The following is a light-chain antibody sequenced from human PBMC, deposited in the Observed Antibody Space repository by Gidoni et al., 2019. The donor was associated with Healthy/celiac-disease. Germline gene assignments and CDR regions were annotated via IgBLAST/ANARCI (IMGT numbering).Light chain of an antibody. J-gene: IGKJ1*01. CDR2: GAS. CDR3: QQYNKWPPWT. CDR1: QSVSNN. V-gene: IGKV3-15*01. Sequence: EIVMTQSPATLSVSPGERATLSCRASQSVSNNLAWYQQKPGQAPRLLIYGASARATGIPGRFSGSGSGTEFTLTISSLQSEDFAVYYCQQYNKWPPWTFXXXTKVEIK.